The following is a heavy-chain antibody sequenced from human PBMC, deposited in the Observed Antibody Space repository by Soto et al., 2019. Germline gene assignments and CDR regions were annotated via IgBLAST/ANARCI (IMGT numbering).Heavy chain of an antibody. V-gene: IGHV4-31*03. D-gene: IGHD5-12*01. CDR1: GGSISSGGYY. J-gene: IGHJ6*03. CDR2: IYYSGST. CDR3: ARLRSGYGGRQYSYYYYMDV. Sequence: QVQLQESGPGLVKPSQTLSLTCTVSGGSISSGGYYWSWIRQHPGKGLEWIGYIYYSGSTYYNPSLKSRFTISVDTSKNQFSLKLSSVTAADTAVYYCARLRSGYGGRQYSYYYYMDVWGKGTTVTVSS.